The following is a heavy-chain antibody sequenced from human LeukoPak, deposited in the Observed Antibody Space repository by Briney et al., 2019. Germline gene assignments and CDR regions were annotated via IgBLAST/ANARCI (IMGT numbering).Heavy chain of an antibody. CDR3: ARDIAI. Sequence: PGGSLRLSCAASGFTFSSYAMSWVRQAPGKGLEYVSAISSNGGSTYYANSVKGRFTISRDNSKNTLYLQMGSLRAEDMAVYYCARDIAIWGQGTMVTVSS. CDR2: ISSNGGST. V-gene: IGHV3-64*01. J-gene: IGHJ3*02. CDR1: GFTFSSYA.